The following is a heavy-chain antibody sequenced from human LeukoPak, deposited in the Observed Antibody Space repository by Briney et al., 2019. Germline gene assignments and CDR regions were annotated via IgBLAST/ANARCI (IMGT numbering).Heavy chain of an antibody. J-gene: IGHJ3*02. CDR2: IRSKAYGGTT. Sequence: GGSLRLSCAASGFTFRSYSMNWVRQAPGKGLEWVGFIRSKAYGGTTEYAASVKGRFTISRDDSKSIAYLQMNSLKTEDTAVYYCTRGSSSWYSQAFDIWGQGTMVTVSS. CDR3: TRGSSSWYSQAFDI. CDR1: GFTFRSYS. D-gene: IGHD6-13*01. V-gene: IGHV3-49*02.